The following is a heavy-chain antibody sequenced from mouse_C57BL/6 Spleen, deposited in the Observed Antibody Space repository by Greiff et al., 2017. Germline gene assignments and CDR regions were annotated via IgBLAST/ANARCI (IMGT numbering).Heavy chain of an antibody. V-gene: IGHV14-4*01. CDR3: THYYGSSYGPAWFAY. D-gene: IGHD1-1*01. J-gene: IGHJ3*01. CDR2: IDPENGDT. CDR1: GFNIKDDY. Sequence: EVKLMESGAELVRPGASVKLSCTASGFNIKDDYMHWVKQRPEQGLEWIGWIDPENGDTEYASKFQGKATITADTSSNTAYLQLSSLTSEDTAVYYCTHYYGSSYGPAWFAYWGQGTLVTVSA.